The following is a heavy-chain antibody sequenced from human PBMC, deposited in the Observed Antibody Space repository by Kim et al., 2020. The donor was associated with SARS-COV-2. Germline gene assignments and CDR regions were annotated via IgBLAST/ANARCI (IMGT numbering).Heavy chain of an antibody. Sequence: ADYVKGRFTIARDNAKNSLYLQMNSLRAEDTAVYYCARGAMVRGVIWFDPWGQGTLVTVSS. V-gene: IGHV3-11*05. D-gene: IGHD3-10*01. J-gene: IGHJ5*02. CDR3: ARGAMVRGVIWFDP.